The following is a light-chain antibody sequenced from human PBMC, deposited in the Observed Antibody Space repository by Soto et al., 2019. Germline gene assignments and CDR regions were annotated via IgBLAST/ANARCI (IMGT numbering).Light chain of an antibody. J-gene: IGLJ1*01. CDR3: CSYAGSYTYV. CDR1: SSDVGGYNY. Sequence: QSALTQPRSVSGSPGQSVTISCTGTSSDVGGYNYVSWYHQHPGKAPKLMIYDVSKRPSGVPDRFSDSKSGNTASLTISGLQAEDEADYYCCSYAGSYTYVFGTATKLTVL. CDR2: DVS. V-gene: IGLV2-11*01.